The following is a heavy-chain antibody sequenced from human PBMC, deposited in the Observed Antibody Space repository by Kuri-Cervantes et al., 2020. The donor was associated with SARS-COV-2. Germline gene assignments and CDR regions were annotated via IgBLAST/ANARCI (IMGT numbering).Heavy chain of an antibody. D-gene: IGHD6-19*01. CDR1: GYSISSGYY. CDR3: AGQWGIAMAGGNAFDI. J-gene: IGHJ3*02. Sequence: ESLKISCAVSGYSISSGYYWGWIRQPPGKGLEWIGSIYHSGSTYYNPSLKSRVTISVDTSKNQFSLKLSSVTAADTAVYYCAGQWGIAMAGGNAFDIWGQGTMVTVSS. CDR2: IYHSGST. V-gene: IGHV4-38-2*01.